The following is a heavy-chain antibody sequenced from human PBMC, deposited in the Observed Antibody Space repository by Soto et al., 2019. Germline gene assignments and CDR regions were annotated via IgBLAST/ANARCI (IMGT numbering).Heavy chain of an antibody. CDR1: GGSFSGYY. V-gene: IGHV4-34*01. Sequence: SETLSLTCAVYGGSFSGYYWSWIRQPPGKGLEWIGEINHSGSTNYNPSLKSRVTISVDTSKNQFSLKLSSVTAADTAVYYCARTVGGGSSRNGAYWGQGTLVTVSS. D-gene: IGHD2-15*01. J-gene: IGHJ4*02. CDR2: INHSGST. CDR3: ARTVGGGSSRNGAY.